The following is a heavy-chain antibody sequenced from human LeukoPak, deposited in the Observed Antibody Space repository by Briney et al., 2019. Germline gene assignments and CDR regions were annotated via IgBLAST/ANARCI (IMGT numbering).Heavy chain of an antibody. Sequence: ASVKVSCKASGGTFSSYAISWVRQAPGQGLEWMGWMNPNSGNTGYAQKFQGRVTITRNTSISTAYMELSSLRSEDTAVYYCARGRVPGYDFWSGYMDVWGKGTTVTVSS. V-gene: IGHV1-8*03. J-gene: IGHJ6*04. CDR2: MNPNSGNT. D-gene: IGHD3-3*01. CDR3: ARGRVPGYDFWSGYMDV. CDR1: GGTFSSYA.